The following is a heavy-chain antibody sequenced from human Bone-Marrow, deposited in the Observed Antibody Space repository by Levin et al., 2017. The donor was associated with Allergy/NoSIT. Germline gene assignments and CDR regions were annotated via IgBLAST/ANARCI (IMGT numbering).Heavy chain of an antibody. Sequence: SETLSLTCSVSGGSISSSSSYWGWIRQTPGKGLEWIGSIYYGGTTYYNPALESRVTISVDTSKNEISLRLSSLTAADTAVYYCAGDPDCVSSSCSYFYGMDVWGQGTTVTVSS. CDR1: GGSISSSSSY. D-gene: IGHD2-15*01. J-gene: IGHJ6*02. V-gene: IGHV4-39*07. CDR3: AGDPDCVSSSCSYFYGMDV. CDR2: IYYGGTT.